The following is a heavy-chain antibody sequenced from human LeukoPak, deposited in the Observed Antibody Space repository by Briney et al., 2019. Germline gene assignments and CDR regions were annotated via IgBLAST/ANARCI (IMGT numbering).Heavy chain of an antibody. CDR1: GGSISSYY. V-gene: IGHV4-59*01. D-gene: IGHD5-12*01. Sequence: KPSETRSLTCPVSGGSISSYYCSWIRQPPGKGLERIGSIYYSGSTNYNPSLKSRVTISVDTSQTQFSLKLSSVTAADTAVYYCARRVATINAVFDYWGQGTLVTVSS. J-gene: IGHJ4*02. CDR3: ARRVATINAVFDY. CDR2: IYYSGST.